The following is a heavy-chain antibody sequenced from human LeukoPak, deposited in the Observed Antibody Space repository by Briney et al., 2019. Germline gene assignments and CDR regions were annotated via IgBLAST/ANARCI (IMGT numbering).Heavy chain of an antibody. D-gene: IGHD6-13*01. CDR2: ISYDGSNK. CDR3: ARDQGQQLAIDY. Sequence: RQXPGKGXEWVAVISYDGSNKYYADSVKGRFTISRDNSKNTLYQQMNSLRAEDTAVYYCARDQGQQLAIDYWGQGTLVTVSS. V-gene: IGHV3-30*04. J-gene: IGHJ4*02.